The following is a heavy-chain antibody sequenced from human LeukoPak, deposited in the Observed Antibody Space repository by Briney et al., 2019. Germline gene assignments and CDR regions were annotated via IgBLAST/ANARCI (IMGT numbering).Heavy chain of an antibody. Sequence: QSGGSLRLSCAASGFNFGDFAMHWVRQPPGRGLEWVSGLSWNSDNIGYVASVEGRFTISRDNAKNSLYLQMNSLRPEDTALYYCAKDLNPGSYPTDAFYMWGQGTMVTVSS. D-gene: IGHD3-10*01. CDR3: AKDLNPGSYPTDAFYM. CDR2: LSWNSDNI. J-gene: IGHJ3*02. V-gene: IGHV3-9*01. CDR1: GFNFGDFA.